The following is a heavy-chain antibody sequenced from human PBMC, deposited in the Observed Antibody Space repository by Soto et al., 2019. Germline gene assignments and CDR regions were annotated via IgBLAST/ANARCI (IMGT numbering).Heavy chain of an antibody. D-gene: IGHD6-19*01. Sequence: QVHLVESGGGVVQPGRSLRLSCAASGFTFSNFNLHWVRQAPGKGLKWVGLISLEVTKTHYADSVKGRFTISRDNPKRTLYLQINRLRAEDTAVYYCARTTTVSGTPAFDYWGQGTLVTVSS. CDR2: ISLEVTKT. CDR3: ARTTTVSGTPAFDY. J-gene: IGHJ4*02. V-gene: IGHV3-30-3*01. CDR1: GFTFSNFN.